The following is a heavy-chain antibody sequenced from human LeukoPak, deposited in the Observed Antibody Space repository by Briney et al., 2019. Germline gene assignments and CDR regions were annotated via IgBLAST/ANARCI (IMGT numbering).Heavy chain of an antibody. CDR2: ISYDGSNK. CDR3: ARDLAGDRPAAMKHYYYYGMDV. CDR1: GFTVSSYY. Sequence: GGSLRLSCAASGFTVSSYYMSWVRQAPGKGLEWVAVISYDGSNKYYADSVKGRFTNSRDNSKNTLYLQMNSLRAEDTAVYYCARDLAGDRPAAMKHYYYYGMDVWGQGTTVTVSS. V-gene: IGHV3-30-3*01. J-gene: IGHJ6*02. D-gene: IGHD2-2*01.